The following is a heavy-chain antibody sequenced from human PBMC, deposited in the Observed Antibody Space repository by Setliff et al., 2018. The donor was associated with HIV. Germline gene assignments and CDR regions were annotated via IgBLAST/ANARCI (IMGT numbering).Heavy chain of an antibody. J-gene: IGHJ5*02. D-gene: IGHD6-19*01. CDR3: ARDGYSSGWYIYSFDP. CDR2: IVPILGIA. CDR1: GGTFTNSA. V-gene: IGHV1-69*10. Sequence: GASVKVSCKASGGTFTNSAIGWVRQAPGQGLEWMGAIVPILGIANSAQKFQGRVTITTDESTNTAYMELSSLRSEDTAVYYCARDGYSSGWYIYSFDPWGQGTLVTVSS.